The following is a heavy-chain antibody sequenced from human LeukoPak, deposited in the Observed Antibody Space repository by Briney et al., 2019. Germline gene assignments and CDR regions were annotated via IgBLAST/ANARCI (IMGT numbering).Heavy chain of an antibody. V-gene: IGHV3-43*01. D-gene: IGHD6-13*01. CDR1: GFTFDDYP. CDR2: ISWDGGST. J-gene: IGHJ6*03. CDR3: AKDAAAASYMDV. Sequence: GGSLRLSCAASGFTFDDYPMHWVRQAPGKGLEWVSFISWDGGSTYYADSVKGRFTISRDNSKNSLYLQMNSLRTEDTALYYCAKDAAAASYMDVWGKGTTVTVSS.